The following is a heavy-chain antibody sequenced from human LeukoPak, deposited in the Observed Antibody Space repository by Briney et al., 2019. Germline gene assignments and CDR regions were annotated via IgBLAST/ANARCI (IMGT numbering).Heavy chain of an antibody. D-gene: IGHD4-17*01. CDR1: GGSISSYY. V-gene: IGHV4-59*01. J-gene: IGHJ4*02. CDR3: ARRDYGDLFDY. CDR2: IYYSGST. Sequence: SETLSLTCTVSGGSISSYYWSWIRQPPGKGLEWIGYIYYSGSTNYNPSLKSRVTVSVDTSKNQFSLKLNSVTAADTAVYYCARRDYGDLFDYWGQGTLVTVSS.